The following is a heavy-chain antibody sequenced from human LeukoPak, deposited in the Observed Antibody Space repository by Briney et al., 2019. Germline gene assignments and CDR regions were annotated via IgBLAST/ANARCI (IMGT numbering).Heavy chain of an antibody. D-gene: IGHD1-26*01. CDR3: ASDGELTGRYYYYYGMDV. CDR1: GYTFTGYY. Sequence: GASVKVSCKASGYTFTGYYMHWVRQAPGQGLEWMGWINPNSGGTNYAQKFQGRVTMTRDTSISTAYMELSRLRSDDTAVYYCASDGELTGRYYYYYGMDVWGQGTTVTVSS. CDR2: INPNSGGT. J-gene: IGHJ6*02. V-gene: IGHV1-2*02.